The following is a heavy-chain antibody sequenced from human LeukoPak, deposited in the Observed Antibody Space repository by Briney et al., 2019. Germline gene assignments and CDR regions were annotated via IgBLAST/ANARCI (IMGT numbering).Heavy chain of an antibody. CDR3: VRGLAVAGTGDFDY. D-gene: IGHD6-19*01. CDR1: GYTFTSYA. J-gene: IGHJ4*02. CDR2: INTNTGNP. Sequence: GASVKVSCKASGYTFTSYAMNWVRQAPGQGLERMGWINTNTGNPTYAQGFTGRFVFSLDTSVSTAYLQISSLKAEDTAVYYCVRGLAVAGTGDFDYWGQGTLVTVSS. V-gene: IGHV7-4-1*02.